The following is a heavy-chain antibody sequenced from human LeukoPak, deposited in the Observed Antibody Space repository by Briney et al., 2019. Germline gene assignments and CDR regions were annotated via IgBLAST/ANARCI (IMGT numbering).Heavy chain of an antibody. J-gene: IGHJ5*02. Sequence: SETLSLTCTVSGYSISSGYYWGWIRQPPGKGLEWIGSIYHSGSTYYNPSLKSRVTISVDTSKNQFSLKLSSVTAADTAVYYCAKAVPGGWFDPWGQGTLVTVSS. CDR3: AKAVPGGWFDP. V-gene: IGHV4-38-2*02. CDR1: GYSISSGYY. D-gene: IGHD3-10*01. CDR2: IYHSGST.